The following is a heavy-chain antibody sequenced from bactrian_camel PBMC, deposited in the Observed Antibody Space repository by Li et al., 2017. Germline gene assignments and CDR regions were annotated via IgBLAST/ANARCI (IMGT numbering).Heavy chain of an antibody. V-gene: IGHV3S55*01. D-gene: IGHD5*01. J-gene: IGHJ6*01. CDR1: VKTAC. CDR3: AADQGVGWCLDVIRLGAEADFDY. CDR2: IGSDGST. Sequence: HVQLVESGGGSVQAGGSLRLSCTSSVKTACMGWFRQAPGKEREGLAAIGSDGSTVYADSMKGRFTISKDNAKNTLYLQMNNLKPEDTAMYYCAADQGVGWCLDVIRLGAEADFDYWGLGTQVTVS.